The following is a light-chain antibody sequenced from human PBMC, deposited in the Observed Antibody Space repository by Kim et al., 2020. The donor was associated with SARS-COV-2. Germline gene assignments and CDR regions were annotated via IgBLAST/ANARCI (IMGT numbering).Light chain of an antibody. J-gene: IGKJ1*01. Sequence: EIVLTQSPGTLSLSPGERATLSCRASQSLSNNYLAWYQQRPGQAPRLLIYGASSRATGIPDRFSGSGSGTDFSLTISRLEPEDFAVYYCHQYGGSLGTFGQGTKVEIK. CDR2: GAS. CDR3: HQYGGSLGT. V-gene: IGKV3-20*01. CDR1: QSLSNNY.